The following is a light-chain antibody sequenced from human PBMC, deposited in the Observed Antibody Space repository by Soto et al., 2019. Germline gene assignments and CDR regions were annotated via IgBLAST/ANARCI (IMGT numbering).Light chain of an antibody. V-gene: IGKV3-20*01. J-gene: IGKJ1*01. CDR1: QSVSSSY. CDR3: QQYGSSPPT. Sequence: EIVLTQSPGTLPLSPGERATLSCRASQSVSSSYLAWYQQKPGQAPRLLIYGASSRATGIPDRFSGSGSGTDFTLTISRLVPEDFAVYYCQQYGSSPPTFGQGTKVDIK. CDR2: GAS.